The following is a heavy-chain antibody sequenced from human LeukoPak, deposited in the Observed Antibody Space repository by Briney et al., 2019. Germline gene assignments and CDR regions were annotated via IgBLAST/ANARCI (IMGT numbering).Heavy chain of an antibody. CDR3: ARTPLTAYYKAYLDY. CDR2: IYYSGST. J-gene: IGHJ4*02. V-gene: IGHV4-59*01. Sequence: PSETLSLTWTVCGRSTCSSYWSWLRQPPGKGLEWIGYIYYSGSTNYNPSLRSRVTISLDMSKNQFSLKLSSATAADTAVYYCARTPLTAYYKAYLDYWGQGTLVTVSS. D-gene: IGHD3-9*01. CDR1: GRSTCSSY.